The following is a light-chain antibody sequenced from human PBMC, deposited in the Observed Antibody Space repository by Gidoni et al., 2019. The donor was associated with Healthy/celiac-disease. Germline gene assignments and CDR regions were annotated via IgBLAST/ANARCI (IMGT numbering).Light chain of an antibody. V-gene: IGKV3-11*01. CDR2: DAS. J-gene: IGKJ2*01. CDR1: QSVSSY. CDR3: QQRSNWPPGST. Sequence: EIVLTQSPATLSLSPGERATLSCRASQSVSSYLAWYQQKPGQAPRLLIYDASNRATCIPARFSGSGSATAFTLTISSLEPEDFAVYYCQQRSNWPPGSTFGQGTKLEIK.